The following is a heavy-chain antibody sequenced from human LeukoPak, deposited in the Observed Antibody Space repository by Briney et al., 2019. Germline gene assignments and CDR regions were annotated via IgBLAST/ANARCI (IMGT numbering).Heavy chain of an antibody. CDR1: GYTFTDYY. D-gene: IGHD2-2*01. CDR3: ATGREQYQLIFGFDP. CDR2: VDPEDGET. J-gene: IGHJ5*02. Sequence: ASVKVSCKVSGYTFTDYYMHWVQQAPGKGLEWMGLVDPEDGETIYTEKFQGRVTITADTSTDTAYMELSSLRSEDTAVYYCATGREQYQLIFGFDPWGQGTLVTVSS. V-gene: IGHV1-69-2*01.